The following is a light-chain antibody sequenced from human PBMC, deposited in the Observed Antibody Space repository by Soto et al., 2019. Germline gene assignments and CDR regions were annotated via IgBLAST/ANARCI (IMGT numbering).Light chain of an antibody. CDR1: SSDIGTYNL. CDR2: EVN. V-gene: IGLV2-23*02. Sequence: QSALTQPASVSGSPGQSITISRTGTSSDIGTYNLVSWYQQHPGKAPKLMIYEVNKRPSGVSDRFSGSKSGNTASLTISGLQAEDEADYYCCSYAGSSTLYVFGTGTKLTVL. CDR3: CSYAGSSTLYV. J-gene: IGLJ1*01.